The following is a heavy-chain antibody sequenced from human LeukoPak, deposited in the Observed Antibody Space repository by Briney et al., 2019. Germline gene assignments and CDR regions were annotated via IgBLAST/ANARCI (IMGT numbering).Heavy chain of an antibody. CDR3: NTEYF. CDR2: IKSKADGGTA. CDR1: GFRFSKAW. V-gene: IGHV3-15*01. J-gene: IGHJ4*02. Sequence: GGSLRLSCAASGFRFSKAWMSWVRQAPGKGLEWVARIKSKADGGTADYITPVKGRFTISRDDSKNTMYLHMNSLKTEDTAVYYCNTEYFCGQGTLVTVSS.